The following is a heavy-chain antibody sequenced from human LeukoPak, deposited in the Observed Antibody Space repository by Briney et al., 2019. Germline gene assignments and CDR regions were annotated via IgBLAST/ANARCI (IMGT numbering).Heavy chain of an antibody. J-gene: IGHJ4*02. CDR2: ISSSSSTI. V-gene: IGHV3-48*02. D-gene: IGHD3-3*01. CDR1: GFTFSSYS. CDR3: ARDLLPDFWSGYYDY. Sequence: PGGSLRLSCAASGFTFSSYSMNWVRQAPGKGLEWVSYISSSSSTIYYADSVKGRFTISRDNAKNSLYLQMNSLRDEDTAVYYCARDLLPDFWSGYYDYWGQGILVTVSS.